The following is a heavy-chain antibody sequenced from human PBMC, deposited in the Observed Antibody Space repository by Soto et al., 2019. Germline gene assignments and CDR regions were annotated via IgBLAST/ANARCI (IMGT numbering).Heavy chain of an antibody. Sequence: ETLSLTCSVSAGSISRYYWGWVRQSPGEGLEWIAHISYTVDASYNPSLKSRVTISLDTSKNQIALRLMSVTAADTAVYYCVGSLMSRAMESFDYWGQGTLVTVSS. CDR3: VGSLMSRAMESFDY. D-gene: IGHD5-18*01. CDR1: AGSISRYY. CDR2: ISYTVDA. V-gene: IGHV4-59*01. J-gene: IGHJ4*02.